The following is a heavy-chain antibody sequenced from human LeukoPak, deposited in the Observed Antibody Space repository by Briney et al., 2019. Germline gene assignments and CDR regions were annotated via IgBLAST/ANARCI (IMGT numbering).Heavy chain of an antibody. J-gene: IGHJ6*03. CDR3: ARVFSTLLWFSEPRYGYMDV. Sequence: VASVKVSCKASGYTFTGYYMHWVRQAPGRGLEWMGWINPNSDGTNYAQKFQGRVTMTRDTSISTAYMELSRLRSDDTAVYYCARVFSTLLWFSEPRYGYMDVWGKGTTVTISS. CDR1: GYTFTGYY. D-gene: IGHD3-10*01. V-gene: IGHV1-2*02. CDR2: INPNSDGT.